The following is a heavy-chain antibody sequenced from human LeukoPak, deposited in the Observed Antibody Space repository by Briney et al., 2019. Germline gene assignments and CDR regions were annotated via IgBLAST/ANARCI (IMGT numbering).Heavy chain of an antibody. J-gene: IGHJ4*02. CDR2: IYSGGST. D-gene: IGHD3-3*01. Sequence: PGGSLRLSCAASGFTFSSYAMSWVRQAPGKGLEWVSVIYSGGSTYYADSVKGRFTISRDNSKNTLYLQMNSLRAEDTAVYYCARAIWSGYQYYLDYWGQGTLVTVSS. CDR1: GFTFSSYA. CDR3: ARAIWSGYQYYLDY. V-gene: IGHV3-53*01.